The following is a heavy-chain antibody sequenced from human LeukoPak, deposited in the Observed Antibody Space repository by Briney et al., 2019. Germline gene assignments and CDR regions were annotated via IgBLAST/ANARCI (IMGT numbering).Heavy chain of an antibody. Sequence: SETLSLTCTVSGGSISSYYGSWIRQPPGKGLEWIGYIYYSGSTNYNPSLKSRVTISVDTSKNQFSLKLSSVTAADTAVYYCARDRYYYYGMDVWGQGTTVTVSS. CDR1: GGSISSYY. V-gene: IGHV4-59*01. CDR3: ARDRYYYYGMDV. J-gene: IGHJ6*02. CDR2: IYYSGST.